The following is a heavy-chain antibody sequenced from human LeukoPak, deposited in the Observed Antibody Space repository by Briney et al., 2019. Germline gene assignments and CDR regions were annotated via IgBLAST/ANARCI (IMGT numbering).Heavy chain of an antibody. CDR2: MNPNSGNT. D-gene: IGHD3-10*01. V-gene: IGHV1-8*03. Sequence: ASVKVSCKASGYTFTSYDITWVRQATGQGLEWMGWMNPNSGNTGYAQKFQGRVTITRNTSISTAYMELSSLRSEDTAVYYCARGGQWFGELLDYYYYMDVWGKGTTVTVSS. CDR1: GYTFTSYD. CDR3: ARGGQWFGELLDYYYYMDV. J-gene: IGHJ6*03.